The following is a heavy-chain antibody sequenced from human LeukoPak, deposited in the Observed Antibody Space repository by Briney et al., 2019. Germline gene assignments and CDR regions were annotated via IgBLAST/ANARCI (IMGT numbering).Heavy chain of an antibody. V-gene: IGHV4-39*01. Sequence: PSETLSLTCSVSGAIIKREGFNWDWIRQPPGKGLEYIGRVFYNGNTYYNPSLESRVTISVDTSKNQFSLKLYSVTAADTAVYYCTRRPKEPGFWSGYVDSWGQGTLVTVSS. J-gene: IGHJ4*02. D-gene: IGHD3-3*01. CDR2: VFYNGNT. CDR3: TRRPKEPGFWSGYVDS. CDR1: GAIIKREGFN.